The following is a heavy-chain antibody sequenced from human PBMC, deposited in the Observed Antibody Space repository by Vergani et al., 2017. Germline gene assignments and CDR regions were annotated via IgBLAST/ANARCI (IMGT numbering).Heavy chain of an antibody. CDR2: INPSGGST. Sequence: QVQLVQSGAEVKKPGASVKVSCKASGYTFTSYYMHWVRQAPGQGLEWMGIINPSGGSTSYAQKFQGRVTMTRETSTSTVYMELSSLRSEDTAVYYCARCGYMGLQLSQVPTYGMDVWGQGTTVTVSS. V-gene: IGHV1-46*01. CDR3: ARCGYMGLQLSQVPTYGMDV. CDR1: GYTFTSYY. D-gene: IGHD5-18*01. J-gene: IGHJ6*02.